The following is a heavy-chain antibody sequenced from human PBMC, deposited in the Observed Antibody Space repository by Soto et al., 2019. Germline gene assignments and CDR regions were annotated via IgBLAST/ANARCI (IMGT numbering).Heavy chain of an antibody. CDR1: GFTFSSYV. D-gene: IGHD2-15*01. CDR2: ITGSGGST. Sequence: EVQLLESGGGLVQPGGSLRLSCAASGFTFSSYVMTWVRQAPGKGLEWVSSITGSGGSTYYADSVKGRFTISRDNSKNTLYLQMNSLRAEDTAIYYCAGRDCGGGRCYLTWGQGTLVTVSS. V-gene: IGHV3-23*01. J-gene: IGHJ5*02. CDR3: AGRDCGGGRCYLT.